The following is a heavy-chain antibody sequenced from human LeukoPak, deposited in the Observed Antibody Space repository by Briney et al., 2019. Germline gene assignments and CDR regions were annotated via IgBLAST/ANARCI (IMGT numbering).Heavy chain of an antibody. CDR1: GFTFSSYG. J-gene: IGHJ3*02. CDR3: AEDRLGYGGNEDPPDAFDI. D-gene: IGHD4-23*01. Sequence: GGSLRLSCAASGFTFSSYGMHWVRQAPGKGLEWVAFIRYDGSNKYYADSVKGRFTISRDNSKNTLYLQMNSLRAEDTAVYYCAEDRLGYGGNEDPPDAFDIWGQGTMVTVSS. V-gene: IGHV3-30*02. CDR2: IRYDGSNK.